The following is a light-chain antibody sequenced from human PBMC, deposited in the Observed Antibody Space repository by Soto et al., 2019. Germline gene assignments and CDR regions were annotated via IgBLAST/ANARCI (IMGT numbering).Light chain of an antibody. CDR3: QQYNNWAYT. CDR1: QSISSN. CDR2: GAS. V-gene: IGKV3-15*01. Sequence: EIVMTQSPATLSVSPGERATLSCRASQSISSNLALYQQKPGQAPRLLIYGASTRPTGIPATFSSSGSGTEFTLTISSMQTKTFEDYYCQQYNNWAYTFGPGNKVDIK. J-gene: IGKJ3*01.